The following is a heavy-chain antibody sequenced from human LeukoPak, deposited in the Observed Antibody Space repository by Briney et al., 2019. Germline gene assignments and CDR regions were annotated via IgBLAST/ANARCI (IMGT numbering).Heavy chain of an antibody. Sequence: SETLSLTCTVSGGSISSYYWSWIRQPPGKGLEWIGYIYYNGSTNYNPSLKSRVTISVDTSKNQFSLKLSSVTAADTAVYYCARKDGYNLPSDYWGQGTLVTVSS. CDR1: GGSISSYY. V-gene: IGHV4-59*08. J-gene: IGHJ4*02. D-gene: IGHD5-24*01. CDR3: ARKDGYNLPSDY. CDR2: IYYNGST.